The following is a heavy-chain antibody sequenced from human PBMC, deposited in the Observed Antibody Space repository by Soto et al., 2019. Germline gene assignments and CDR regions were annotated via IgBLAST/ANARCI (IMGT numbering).Heavy chain of an antibody. CDR3: ARDLGCSSTSCLYYYYGMDV. D-gene: IGHD2-2*01. Sequence: AAVKVSCKASGYTFPNYGISWVRQPAWQPLLLMGWISAYNGNTNYAQKLQGRVTMTTDTSTSTAYMELRSLRSDDTAVYYCARDLGCSSTSCLYYYYGMDVWGQGTTVTVSS. CDR1: GYTFPNYG. V-gene: IGHV1-18*04. J-gene: IGHJ6*02. CDR2: ISAYNGNT.